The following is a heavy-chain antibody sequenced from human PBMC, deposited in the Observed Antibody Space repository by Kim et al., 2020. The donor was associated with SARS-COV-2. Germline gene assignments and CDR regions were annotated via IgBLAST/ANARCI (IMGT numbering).Heavy chain of an antibody. V-gene: IGHV4-34*01. CDR2: INHSGST. J-gene: IGHJ1*01. Sequence: SETLSLTCAVYGGSFSGYYWSWIRQPPGKGLEWIGEINHSGSTNYNPSLKSRVTISVDTSKNQFSLKLSSVTAADTAVYYCARGQYSSSSLYFQHWGQGTLVTVSS. CDR3: ARGQYSSSSLYFQH. D-gene: IGHD6-6*01. CDR1: GGSFSGYY.